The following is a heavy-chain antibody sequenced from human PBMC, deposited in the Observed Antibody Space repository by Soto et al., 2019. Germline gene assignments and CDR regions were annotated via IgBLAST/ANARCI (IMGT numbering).Heavy chain of an antibody. CDR3: ASLCSGGSCYPESSDY. Sequence: QVQLVESGGGVVQPGRSLRLSCAASGFTFSSYAMHWVRQAPGKWLEWVAVISYDGSNKYYADSVKGRFTISRDNSKNTLYLQMNSLRAEDTAVYYCASLCSGGSCYPESSDYWGQGTLVTVSS. CDR1: GFTFSSYA. CDR2: ISYDGSNK. J-gene: IGHJ4*02. V-gene: IGHV3-30-3*01. D-gene: IGHD2-15*01.